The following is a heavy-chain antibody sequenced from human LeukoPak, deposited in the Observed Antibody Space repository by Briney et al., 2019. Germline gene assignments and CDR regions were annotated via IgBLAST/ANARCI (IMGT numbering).Heavy chain of an antibody. Sequence: GGSLRLSCAVSGFTFSSYWMSWVRQAPGKGLEWVANIKEDGYEKYYQDSVKGRFTISRDNAKNSLYLQMNSLRAEDTAVYYCAKDLRFSRYQLLLDSTNSYGMDVWGQGTTVTVSS. D-gene: IGHD2-2*01. CDR1: GFTFSSYW. V-gene: IGHV3-7*03. CDR2: IKEDGYEK. J-gene: IGHJ6*02. CDR3: AKDLRFSRYQLLLDSTNSYGMDV.